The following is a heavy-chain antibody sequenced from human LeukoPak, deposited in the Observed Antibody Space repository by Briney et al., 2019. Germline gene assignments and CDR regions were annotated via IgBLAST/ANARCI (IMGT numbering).Heavy chain of an antibody. D-gene: IGHD2-2*01. CDR1: GYTFTSYY. CDR3: ARGGLPCSSTSCLDV. Sequence: ASVEVSCKASGYTFTSYYMHWVRQAPGQGLEWMGIINPSGGSTSYAQKFQGRVTMTRDTSTSTVYMELSSLRSEDTAVYYCARGGLPCSSTSCLDVWGQGTTVTVSS. V-gene: IGHV1-46*01. J-gene: IGHJ6*02. CDR2: INPSGGST.